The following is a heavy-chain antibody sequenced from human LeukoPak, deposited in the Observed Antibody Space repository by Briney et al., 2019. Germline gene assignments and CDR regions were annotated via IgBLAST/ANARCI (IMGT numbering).Heavy chain of an antibody. CDR3: ARCRSDYRTVDP. D-gene: IGHD4-11*01. CDR2: IYTSGST. Sequence: SQTLSLTCTVSGDSISSGSYFWRWLRQPAGKGLEWIGRIYTSGSTNYNPSLKSRVTISVDTSKNQFSLKLSSVTAADTAVYYCARCRSDYRTVDPWGQGTLVSVSS. J-gene: IGHJ5*02. CDR1: GDSISSGSYF. V-gene: IGHV4-61*02.